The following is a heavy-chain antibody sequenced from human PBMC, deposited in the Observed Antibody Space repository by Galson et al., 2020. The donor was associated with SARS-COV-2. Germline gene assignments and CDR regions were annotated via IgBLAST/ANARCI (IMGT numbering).Heavy chain of an antibody. CDR2: IHHSVST. V-gene: IGHV4-34*01. CDR1: GRSFSGYY. J-gene: IGHJ5*02. CDR3: AIGSRLLWFGELGFWFDP. D-gene: IGHD3-10*01. Sequence: SKTLSLTCAVYGRSFSGYYWSWIRKPPGKGLEWIGEIHHSVSTNYNKSLKSRVTISVDTSKNQFSLKLSSVTAADTAVYYCAIGSRLLWFGELGFWFDPWGQGTLVTVSS.